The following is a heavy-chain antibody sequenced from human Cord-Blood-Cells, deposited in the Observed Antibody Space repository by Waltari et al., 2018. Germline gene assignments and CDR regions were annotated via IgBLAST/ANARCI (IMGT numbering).Heavy chain of an antibody. D-gene: IGHD6-6*01. CDR3: ARGSIAARDFDY. V-gene: IGHV5-51*01. CDR2: IDLGDSET. Sequence: EVQLVQSGAEVKKPGESLKISCKGSGYSFTSYWIGWVRQMPGKGLEWMGIIDLGDSETSNSPSFQGQATISADKSISTAYLQWSSLKASDTAMYYCARGSIAARDFDYWGQGTLGTVSS. CDR1: GYSFTSYW. J-gene: IGHJ4*02.